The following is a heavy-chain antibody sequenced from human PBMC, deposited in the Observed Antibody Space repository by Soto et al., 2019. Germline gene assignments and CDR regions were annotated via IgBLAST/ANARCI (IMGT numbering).Heavy chain of an antibody. CDR3: ARGYDILTGSFDY. J-gene: IGHJ4*02. V-gene: IGHV4-59*01. D-gene: IGHD3-9*01. CDR2: IYYSGST. CDR1: GGSISSYY. Sequence: SETLSLTCTVSGGSISSYYWSWIRQPPGKGLEWIGYIYYSGSTNYNPSLKSRVTISVDTSKNQFSLKLSSVTAADTAVYYCARGYDILTGSFDYWGQGTLVTVSS.